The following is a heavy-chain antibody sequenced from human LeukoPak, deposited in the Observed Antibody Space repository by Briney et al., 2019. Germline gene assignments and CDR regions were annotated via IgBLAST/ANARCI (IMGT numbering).Heavy chain of an antibody. CDR1: GFTFSSYA. CDR3: AKAPGIAAAGISQTYYFDY. J-gene: IGHJ4*02. CDR2: ISPNGGST. D-gene: IGHD6-13*01. V-gene: IGHV3-64*04. Sequence: PGGSLRLSCSASGFTFSSYAMHWVRQAPGKGLEYVSAISPNGGSTYYADSVKGRFSISRDNSKNTLYLQMNSLRAEDTAVYYCAKAPGIAAAGISQTYYFDYWGQGTLVTVSS.